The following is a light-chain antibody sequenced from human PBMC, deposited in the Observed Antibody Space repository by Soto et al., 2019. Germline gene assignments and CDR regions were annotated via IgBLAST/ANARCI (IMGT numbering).Light chain of an antibody. Sequence: DIVMTQAPLSSPVTLGQPASISCRSSHSLVHRDGNAYLNWLHLRPGQPPRLLLYMVSKRFSGVPDRFSGSGAGTDFTLKISRVEPEDVGFYYCMQATQFPQVTFGQGTRLENK. CDR2: MVS. J-gene: IGKJ5*01. V-gene: IGKV2-24*01. CDR1: HSLVHRDGNAY. CDR3: MQATQFPQVT.